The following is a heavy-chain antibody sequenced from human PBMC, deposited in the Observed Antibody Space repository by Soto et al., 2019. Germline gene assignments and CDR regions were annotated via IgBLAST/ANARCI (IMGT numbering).Heavy chain of an antibody. J-gene: IGHJ3*02. CDR2: TYYRSKWYN. D-gene: IGHD6-13*01. Sequence: SQTLSLTCAISGDSVSSNSAAWNWIRQSPSRGLEWLGRTYYRSKWYNDYAVSVKSRITINPDTSKNQFSLQLNSVTPEDTAVYYFAKGLRNSGSWSGFAFDIWGQGTMVTVSS. V-gene: IGHV6-1*01. CDR1: GDSVSSNSAA. CDR3: AKGLRNSGSWSGFAFDI.